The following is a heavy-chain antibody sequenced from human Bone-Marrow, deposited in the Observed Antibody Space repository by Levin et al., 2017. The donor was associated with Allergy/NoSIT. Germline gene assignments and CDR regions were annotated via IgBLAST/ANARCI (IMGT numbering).Heavy chain of an antibody. V-gene: IGHV3-11*05. CDR3: ARASDYGDYHDAFDI. Sequence: GESLKISCAASGFTFSDYYLSWVRQAPGKGLEWVSYIVSSGTYTSYADSVQGRFTISRDNAKNSLYLQMNSLRAEDTAVYYCARASDYGDYHDAFDIWGQGTMVTVSS. CDR2: IVSSGTYT. D-gene: IGHD4-17*01. J-gene: IGHJ3*02. CDR1: GFTFSDYY.